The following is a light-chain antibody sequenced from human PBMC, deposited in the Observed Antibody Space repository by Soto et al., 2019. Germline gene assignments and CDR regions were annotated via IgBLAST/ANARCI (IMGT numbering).Light chain of an antibody. CDR1: QSVSSSY. CDR3: QQYGSSPLIT. CDR2: GAS. J-gene: IGKJ3*01. V-gene: IGKV3-20*01. Sequence: EIVLTQSPGTLSLSPGERATLSCRASQSVSSSYLAWYQQKPCQAPRLLIYGASSRATGIPDRFSGSGSGTDFTLTISRLEPEDFAVYYCQQYGSSPLITFGPGTKVDIK.